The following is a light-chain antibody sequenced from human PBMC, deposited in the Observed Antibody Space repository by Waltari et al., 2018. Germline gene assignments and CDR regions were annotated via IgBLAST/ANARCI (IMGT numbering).Light chain of an antibody. J-gene: IGKJ4*01. V-gene: IGKV4-1*01. CDR2: WAS. CDR3: QQYYTSPALT. CDR1: QSVFFSPKNKNF. Sequence: DIVMTQFPDSLAVSLGERATINCKSSQSVFFSPKNKNFLAWYQQKPGQPPKLLIYWASTRGSGVPDRFTGSGSGTDFTLTVSSLQPEDVAIYYCQQYYTSPALTFGGGTTVEIK.